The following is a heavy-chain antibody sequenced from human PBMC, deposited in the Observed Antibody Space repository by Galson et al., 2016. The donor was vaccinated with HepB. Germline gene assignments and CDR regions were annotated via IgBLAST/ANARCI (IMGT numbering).Heavy chain of an antibody. V-gene: IGHV3-21*01. J-gene: IGHJ4*02. CDR3: ARGDIVGAISDY. CDR1: GFTFSSYS. CDR2: ISSSSSYI. D-gene: IGHD1-26*01. Sequence: SLRLSCAASGFTFSSYSMNWVRQAPGKGLEWVSSISSSSSYIYYADSVKGRFTISRDNAKNSLYLQMNSLRAEDTAVYYCARGDIVGAISDYWGQGTLVTVSS.